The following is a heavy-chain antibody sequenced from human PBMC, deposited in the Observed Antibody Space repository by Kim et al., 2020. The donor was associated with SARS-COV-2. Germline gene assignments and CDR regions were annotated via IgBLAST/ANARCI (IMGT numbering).Heavy chain of an antibody. D-gene: IGHD5-18*01. J-gene: IGHJ2*01. Sequence: SETLSLTCAVYGGSFSGYYWSWIRQPPGKGLEWIGEINHSGSTNYNPSLKSRVTISVDTSKNQFSLKMRTVTAADTAVYYCARGAAINHWYFDLWGRGTL. V-gene: IGHV4-34*01. CDR3: ARGAAINHWYFDL. CDR1: GGSFSGYY. CDR2: INHSGST.